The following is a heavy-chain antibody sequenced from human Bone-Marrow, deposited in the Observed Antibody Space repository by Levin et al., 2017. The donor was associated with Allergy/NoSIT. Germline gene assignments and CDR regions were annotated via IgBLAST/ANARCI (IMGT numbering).Heavy chain of an antibody. J-gene: IGHJ4*02. Sequence: GGSLRLSCAASGFTFSSYAMHWVRQAPGKGLEYVSAISSNGGSTYYANSVKGRFTISRDNSKNTLYLQMGSLRAEDLAVYYCASSGPHWGQGTLVTVSS. CDR1: GFTFSSYA. V-gene: IGHV3-64*01. CDR3: ASSGPH. CDR2: ISSNGGST. D-gene: IGHD3-10*01.